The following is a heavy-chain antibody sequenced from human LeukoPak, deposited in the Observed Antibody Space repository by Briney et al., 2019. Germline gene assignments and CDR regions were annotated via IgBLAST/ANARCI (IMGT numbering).Heavy chain of an antibody. J-gene: IGHJ3*02. V-gene: IGHV3-48*01. CDR3: ARDRGAPVSPYDAFDI. D-gene: IGHD1-26*01. Sequence: PGGSLRLSCAAPGFTFSSYEMNWVRQAPGKGLEWVSYISSSSSTIYYADSVKGRFTISRDNAKNSLYLQMNSLRAEDTAVYYCARDRGAPVSPYDAFDIWGQGTMVTVSS. CDR1: GFTFSSYE. CDR2: ISSSSSTI.